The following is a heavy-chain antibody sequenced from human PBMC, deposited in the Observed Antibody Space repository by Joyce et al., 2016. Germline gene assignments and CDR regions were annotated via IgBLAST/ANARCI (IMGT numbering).Heavy chain of an antibody. D-gene: IGHD6-19*01. V-gene: IGHV4-39*01. CDR3: ARHFGRSKQWLIWFDP. CDR1: GGSVSSNEYY. CDR2: FSYTWST. J-gene: IGHJ5*02. Sequence: QLQLQESGPGLVKPSETLFLTCNVSGGSVSSNEYYWAWIRQPPGQGLEWIGSFSYTWSTYYNLSLKSRLTTSVDTSKNQFSLSLRSVTAADTAVYFCARHFGRSKQWLIWFDPWGPGTLVTVSS.